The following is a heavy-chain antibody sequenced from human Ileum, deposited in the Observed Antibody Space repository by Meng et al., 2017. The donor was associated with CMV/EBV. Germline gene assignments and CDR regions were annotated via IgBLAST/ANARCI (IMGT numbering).Heavy chain of an antibody. CDR2: ISGSSNTI. CDR3: ARGTRPAAIGRGSFDY. V-gene: IGHV3-11*04. Sequence: GESLKISCATSGFIMRDYYLAWIRQAPGKGLEWISYISGSSNTIYYADSVKGRFTTSRDNAMRSLYLQMNSLRAEDTAVYYCARGTRPAAIGRGSFDYWGQGTLVTVSS. J-gene: IGHJ4*02. CDR1: GFIMRDYY. D-gene: IGHD2-2*02.